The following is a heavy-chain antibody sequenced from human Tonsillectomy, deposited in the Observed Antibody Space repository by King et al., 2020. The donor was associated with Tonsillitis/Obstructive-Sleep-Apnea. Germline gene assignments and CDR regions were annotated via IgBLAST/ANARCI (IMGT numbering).Heavy chain of an antibody. CDR2: ISRRGSTI. CDR3: ASLWIQVDS. Sequence: VQLVESGGGLVQPGGSLRLSCAASGFTFSSYSMNWVRQAPGEGVEWVSYISRRGSTIYYADSVKGRFTISRDNAKNSLYLQMNSLRDEDTAVYYCASLWIQVDSWGQGTLVTVSS. D-gene: IGHD5-18*01. J-gene: IGHJ4*02. V-gene: IGHV3-48*02. CDR1: GFTFSSYS.